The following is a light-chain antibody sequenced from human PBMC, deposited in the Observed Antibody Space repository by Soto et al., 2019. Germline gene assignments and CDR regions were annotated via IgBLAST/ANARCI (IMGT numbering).Light chain of an antibody. CDR2: DVS. CDR3: SSYTSSSTYV. J-gene: IGLJ1*01. CDR1: SSDVGSYNY. Sequence: QSALTQPASVSGSPGQSITIARTGTSSDVGSYNYVSWYQQHPGKALKLMIYDVSSRPSGVSNRFSGSKSGNTASLTISGLQAEDEADYHCSSYTSSSTYVFGTGTQLTVL. V-gene: IGLV2-14*01.